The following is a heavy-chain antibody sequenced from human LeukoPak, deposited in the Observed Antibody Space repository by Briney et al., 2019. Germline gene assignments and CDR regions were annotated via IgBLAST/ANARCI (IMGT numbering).Heavy chain of an antibody. CDR1: GFTFSSYA. V-gene: IGHV3-23*01. D-gene: IGHD3-22*01. CDR3: AKDRVNDSSGYYYNGD. CDR2: ISGSGGST. J-gene: IGHJ4*02. Sequence: QSGGSLRLSCAASGFTFSSYAMSWVRQAPGKGLEWVSAISGSGGSTYYADSVKGRFTISRDNSKNTLYLQMNSLRAEDTAVYYCAKDRVNDSSGYYYNGDWGQGTLVTVSS.